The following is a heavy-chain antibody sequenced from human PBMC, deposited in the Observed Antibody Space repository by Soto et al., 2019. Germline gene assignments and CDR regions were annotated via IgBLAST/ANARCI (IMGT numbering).Heavy chain of an antibody. V-gene: IGHV1-2*02. CDR2: INPNSGGT. CDR3: ARSPRTRPGGLYMDV. CDR1: GYTFTGYY. J-gene: IGHJ6*03. Sequence: ASVKVSCKASGYTFTGYYMHWVRQAPGQGLEWMGWINPNSGGTNYAQKFQGRVTMTRDTSISTAYMELSRLRSDDTAVYYCARSPRTRPGGLYMDVWGQGTTVTVSS. D-gene: IGHD1-26*01.